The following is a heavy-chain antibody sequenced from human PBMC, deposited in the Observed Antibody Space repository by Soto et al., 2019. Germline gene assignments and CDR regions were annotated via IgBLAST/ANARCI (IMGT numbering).Heavy chain of an antibody. D-gene: IGHD6-19*01. CDR2: IWYDGSNK. CDR1: GFTFSSYG. J-gene: IGHJ6*02. V-gene: IGHV3-33*01. Sequence: GGSLRLSCAASGFTFSSYGMHWVRQAPGKGLEWVAVIWYDGSNKYYADSVKGRFTISRDNSKNTLYLQMNSLRAEDTAVYYCARDDIPGIAVATYGMDVWGQGTTVTVAS. CDR3: ARDDIPGIAVATYGMDV.